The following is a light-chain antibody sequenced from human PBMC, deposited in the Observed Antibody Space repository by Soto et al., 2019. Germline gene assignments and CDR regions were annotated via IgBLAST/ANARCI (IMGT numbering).Light chain of an antibody. CDR3: SSYIGTTSLFV. CDR2: EVS. Sequence: QSGLTQPASVSGSPGHSITICCTGASSDVGGFDFVSWFQRHPGKAPKLLIYEVSRRPSGISNRFSGSKTVNTASLTISGLQAEDEAEYFCSSYIGTTSLFVFGTGTKVTVL. V-gene: IGLV2-14*01. J-gene: IGLJ1*01. CDR1: SSDVGGFDF.